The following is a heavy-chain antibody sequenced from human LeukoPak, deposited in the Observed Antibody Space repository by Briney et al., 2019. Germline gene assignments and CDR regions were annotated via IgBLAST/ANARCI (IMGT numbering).Heavy chain of an antibody. J-gene: IGHJ6*02. CDR2: INPNSGGT. CDR1: GYTFTGYY. D-gene: IGHD6-13*01. CDR3: ATVGLAPLAAAGPAYYYYGMDV. Sequence: GASVKVSCKASGYTFTGYYMHWVRQAPGQGLEWMGWINPNSGGTNYAQKFQGRVTMTRDTSISTAYMELSRLRSDDTAVYYCATVGLAPLAAAGPAYYYYGMDVWGQGTTVTVSS. V-gene: IGHV1-2*02.